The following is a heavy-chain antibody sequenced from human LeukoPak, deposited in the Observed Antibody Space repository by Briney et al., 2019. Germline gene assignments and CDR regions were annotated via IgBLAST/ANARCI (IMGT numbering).Heavy chain of an antibody. CDR1: GGSISSYY. J-gene: IGHJ6*04. CDR2: IYYSGST. CDR3: ARSRTMRYDILTGHCGMDV. D-gene: IGHD3-9*01. Sequence: PSETLSLTCTVSGGSISSYYWSWIRQPPGKGLEWIGYIYYSGSTNYNPSLKSRVTISVDTSKNQFSLKLSSVTAADTAVYYCARSRTMRYDILTGHCGMDVWGKGTTVTVSS. V-gene: IGHV4-59*01.